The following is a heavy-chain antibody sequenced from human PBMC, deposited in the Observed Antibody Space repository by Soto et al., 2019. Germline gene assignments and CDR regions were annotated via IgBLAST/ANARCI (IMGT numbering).Heavy chain of an antibody. D-gene: IGHD2-21*01. Sequence: GESLKISCKASGYSFATYWIGWVSQMPGKGLEWLGIIYPGDSDTMYSPSFQCQVIISADFSSTTTYLQWSSLKASDTAIYYCARQHGGDPAIGWIDPWCQGTLVPVFS. J-gene: IGHJ5*02. CDR3: ARQHGGDPAIGWIDP. CDR1: GYSFATYW. V-gene: IGHV5-51*01. CDR2: IYPGDSDT.